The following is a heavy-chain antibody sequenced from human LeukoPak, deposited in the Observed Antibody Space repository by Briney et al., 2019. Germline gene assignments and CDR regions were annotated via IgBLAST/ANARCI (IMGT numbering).Heavy chain of an antibody. J-gene: IGHJ4*02. CDR1: GYTFTSYY. Sequence: ASVKVSCKASGYTFTSYYMHWVRQAPGQGLEWRGIINPSGGSTSYAQKFQGRVTMTRDTSTSTVYMELSSLRSEDTAVYYCARALRPHYYDSSGYYYERFDYWGQGTLVTVSS. CDR2: INPSGGST. CDR3: ARALRPHYYDSSGYYYERFDY. D-gene: IGHD3-22*01. V-gene: IGHV1-46*01.